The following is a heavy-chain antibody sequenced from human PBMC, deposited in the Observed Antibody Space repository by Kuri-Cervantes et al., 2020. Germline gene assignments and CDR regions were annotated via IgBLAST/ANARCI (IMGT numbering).Heavy chain of an antibody. J-gene: IGHJ1*01. CDR1: GFTFSSYA. CDR2: ISYDGSNK. V-gene: IGHV3-30-3*01. CDR3: ARDIDFGAPPSEWFQY. D-gene: IGHD4-17*01. Sequence: GESLKISCAASGFTFSSYAMHWVRQAPGKGLEWVAVISYDGSNKYYADSVKGRFTISRDNSKNTLYLQMNSLRAEDTAVYYCARDIDFGAPPSEWFQYWGQGTLVTVSS.